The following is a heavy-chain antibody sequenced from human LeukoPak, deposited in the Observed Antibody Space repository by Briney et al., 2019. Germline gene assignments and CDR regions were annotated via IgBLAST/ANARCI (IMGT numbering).Heavy chain of an antibody. J-gene: IGHJ3*02. CDR3: ARSFGPYYYDSSDPFDAFDI. V-gene: IGHV3-74*01. Sequence: PGGSLRLSCAASGFTFSSYWMHWVRQAPGKGLVWVSRINSDGSSTSYADSVKGRFTISRDNAKNSLYLQMNSLRDEDTAVYYCARSFGPYYYDSSDPFDAFDIWGQGTMVTVSS. D-gene: IGHD3-22*01. CDR1: GFTFSSYW. CDR2: INSDGSST.